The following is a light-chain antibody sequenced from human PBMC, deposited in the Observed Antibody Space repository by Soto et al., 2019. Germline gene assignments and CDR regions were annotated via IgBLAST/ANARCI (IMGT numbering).Light chain of an antibody. V-gene: IGKV1-6*01. J-gene: IGKJ2*01. CDR3: LHYNFPYT. Sequence: AIQMTQSPSSLSTSVGDRVTITCRASQGISFDVAWYQQKPGKAPKLLIYAASSLQSGVPSRFSGSGSGTDFTLTISSLQPEDFATYYCLHYNFPYTFGQGTKLEIK. CDR2: AAS. CDR1: QGISFD.